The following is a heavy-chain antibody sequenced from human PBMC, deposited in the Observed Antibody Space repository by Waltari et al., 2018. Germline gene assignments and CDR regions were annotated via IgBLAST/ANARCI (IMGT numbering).Heavy chain of an antibody. D-gene: IGHD6-13*01. CDR1: GYSISSAYY. CDR2: IYHSGST. Sequence: QVQLQESGPGLVKPSETLSLTCAVSGYSISSAYYWGWIRQPPGKWLEWIGSIYHSGSTYYHPSLKSRVTISVDTSKNQFSLKLISVTAADTAVYYCAAYSSRTNCFDCWGQGTLVTVSS. J-gene: IGHJ4*02. V-gene: IGHV4-38-2*01. CDR3: AAYSSRTNCFDC.